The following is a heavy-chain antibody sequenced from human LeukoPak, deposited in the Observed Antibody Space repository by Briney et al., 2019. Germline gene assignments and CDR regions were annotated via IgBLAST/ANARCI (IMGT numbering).Heavy chain of an antibody. Sequence: GRSLRLSCAASGFTFSSYAMHWVRQAPGKGLEWVAVISYDGSNKYYADSVKGRFTISRDNAKNSLYLQMNSLRAEDTAVYYCARMNSGYDCVDYWGQGTLVTVSS. D-gene: IGHD5-12*01. CDR3: ARMNSGYDCVDY. V-gene: IGHV3-30-3*01. CDR1: GFTFSSYA. CDR2: ISYDGSNK. J-gene: IGHJ4*02.